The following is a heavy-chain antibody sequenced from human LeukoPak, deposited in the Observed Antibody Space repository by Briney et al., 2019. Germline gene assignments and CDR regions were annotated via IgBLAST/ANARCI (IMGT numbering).Heavy chain of an antibody. CDR1: GGSFSGYY. V-gene: IGHV4-34*01. CDR2: INHSGST. CDR3: ASERPLAYCGGDCGIFDY. J-gene: IGHJ4*02. D-gene: IGHD2-21*02. Sequence: PSETLSLTCAVYGGSFSGYYWSWIRQPPGKGLEWIGEINHSGSTNYNPSLKSRVTISVDTSKNQFSLKLSSVTAADTAVYYCASERPLAYCGGDCGIFDYWGQGTLVTVSS.